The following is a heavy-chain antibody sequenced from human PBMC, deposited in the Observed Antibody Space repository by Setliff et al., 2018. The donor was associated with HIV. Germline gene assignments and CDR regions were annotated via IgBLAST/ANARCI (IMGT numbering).Heavy chain of an antibody. Sequence: NPSETLSLTCTVSGGSIGSNAYYWGWIRQPPGKGLEWIGYIYYSGSTNYNPSLKSRVTISVDTSKNQFSLKLSSVTAADTAVYYCARECMVRGEGGNWFDPWGQGTLVTVSS. V-gene: IGHV4-61*08. D-gene: IGHD3-10*01. J-gene: IGHJ5*02. CDR3: ARECMVRGEGGNWFDP. CDR2: IYYSGST. CDR1: GGSIGSNAYY.